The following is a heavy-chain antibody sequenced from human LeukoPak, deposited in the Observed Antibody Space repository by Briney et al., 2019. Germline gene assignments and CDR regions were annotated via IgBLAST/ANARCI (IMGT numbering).Heavy chain of an antibody. Sequence: ASVKVSCKASGYTFTSYDINWVRQATGQGLEWMGWMNPNSGSTGYAQKFQGRVTITRNTSISTAYMELSGLRSEDTAVYYCARERSPHYVDSSGYSFWGQGTLVTVSS. CDR3: ARERSPHYVDSSGYSF. CDR2: MNPNSGST. V-gene: IGHV1-8*03. J-gene: IGHJ4*02. CDR1: GYTFTSYD. D-gene: IGHD3-22*01.